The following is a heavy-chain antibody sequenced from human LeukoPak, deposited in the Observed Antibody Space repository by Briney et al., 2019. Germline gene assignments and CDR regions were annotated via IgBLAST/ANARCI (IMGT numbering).Heavy chain of an antibody. D-gene: IGHD3-9*01. Sequence: GGSLRLSCAASGFTFSSYAMHWVRQAPGKGLEWVAVISYDGSNKYYADSVKGRFTISRDNSKNTLYLQMNSLRAEDTAVYYFARDALRYFDWSPYNWFDPWGQGTLVTVSS. CDR3: ARDALRYFDWSPYNWFDP. J-gene: IGHJ5*02. CDR2: ISYDGSNK. V-gene: IGHV3-30*04. CDR1: GFTFSSYA.